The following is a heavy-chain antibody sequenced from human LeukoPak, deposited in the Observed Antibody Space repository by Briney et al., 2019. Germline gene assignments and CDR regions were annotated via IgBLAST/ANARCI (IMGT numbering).Heavy chain of an antibody. V-gene: IGHV3-30-3*01. Sequence: GGSLRLSCAASGFTFSSYAMHWVRQAPGKGLEWVAVISYDGSNKYYADPVKGRFTIPRDNSKNTLYLQMNSLRAEDTAVYYCARDENKIVVVTSFFDYWGQGTLVTVSS. D-gene: IGHD3-22*01. J-gene: IGHJ4*02. CDR2: ISYDGSNK. CDR3: ARDENKIVVVTSFFDY. CDR1: GFTFSSYA.